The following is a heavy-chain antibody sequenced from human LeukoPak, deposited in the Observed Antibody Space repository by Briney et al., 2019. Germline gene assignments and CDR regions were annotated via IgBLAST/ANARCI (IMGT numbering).Heavy chain of an antibody. V-gene: IGHV4-61*02. D-gene: IGHD5-18*01. CDR1: GGSISSGDYY. CDR2: VHTSGTT. Sequence: SETLSLTCSVSGGSISSGDYYWNWIRQPAGKGLEWIGRVHTSGTTNYSPSLKSRVTISVDTSKNLFTLRLNSVTAADTAVYYCARDKEHTYGRYFDYWGQGTLVTVSS. J-gene: IGHJ4*02. CDR3: ARDKEHTYGRYFDY.